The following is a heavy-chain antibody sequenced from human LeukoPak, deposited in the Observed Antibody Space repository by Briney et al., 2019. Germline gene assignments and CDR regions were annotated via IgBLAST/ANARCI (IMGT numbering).Heavy chain of an antibody. D-gene: IGHD6-25*01. J-gene: IGHJ6*03. V-gene: IGHV4-34*01. CDR2: ISHSGGP. CDR3: ARERSGLSHYYYMDV. Sequence: SETLSLTCAVYGGSFSGYYWSWIRQPPGKGLEWIGEISHSGGPNYNPSLKSRVTISVDTSKNQFSLKLTSLTAADTAVYYCARERSGLSHYYYMDVWGKGTTVAVSS. CDR1: GGSFSGYY.